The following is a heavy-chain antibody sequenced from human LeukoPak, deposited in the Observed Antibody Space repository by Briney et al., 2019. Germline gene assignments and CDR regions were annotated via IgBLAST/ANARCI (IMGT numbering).Heavy chain of an antibody. CDR2: IYYSGST. Sequence: SETLSLTCTVSGGSISSGDYYWSWIRQPPGKGLEWIGYIYYSGSTYYNPSLKSRVTISVDTSKNQFSLKLSSVTAADTAVYFCVRDLVATIDHYYYGMDVWGQGTTVTVSS. CDR3: VRDLVATIDHYYYGMDV. V-gene: IGHV4-30-4*02. J-gene: IGHJ6*02. CDR1: GGSISSGDYY. D-gene: IGHD5-12*01.